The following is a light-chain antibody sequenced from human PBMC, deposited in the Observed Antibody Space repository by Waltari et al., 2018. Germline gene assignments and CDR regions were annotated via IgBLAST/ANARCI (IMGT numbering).Light chain of an antibody. CDR1: SSDFANYNF. J-gene: IGLJ3*02. CDR3: SSYTTSTTRV. V-gene: IGLV2-14*03. Sequence: QSALTQPASVSGPPGQSTPISCTGTSSDFANYNFVSWYQQHPRKAPKLIIFDISHRPSGVSNRFSGAKAGNTASLTISGLQAEDEADYYCSSYTTSTTRVFGGGTKLTVL. CDR2: DIS.